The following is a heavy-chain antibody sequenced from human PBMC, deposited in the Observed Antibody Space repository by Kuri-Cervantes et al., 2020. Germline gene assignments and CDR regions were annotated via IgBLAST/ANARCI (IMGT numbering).Heavy chain of an antibody. Sequence: SETLSLTCTVSGGSISSYYWSWIRQPPGKGLEWIWYIYYSGSTNYNPSLKSRVTISVDTSKNQFSLKLSSVTAADTAVYYCARARYYYDSSGYYYYYGMDVWGQGTTVTVSS. CDR3: ARARYYYDSSGYYYYYGMDV. J-gene: IGHJ6*02. D-gene: IGHD3-22*01. CDR2: IYYSGST. CDR1: GGSISSYY. V-gene: IGHV4-59*01.